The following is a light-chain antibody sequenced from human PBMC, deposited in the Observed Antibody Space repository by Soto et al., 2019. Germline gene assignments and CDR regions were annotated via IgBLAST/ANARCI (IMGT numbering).Light chain of an antibody. CDR1: QSVSSN. CDR3: QQYNHWPPFT. Sequence: EIVMTQSPATLSVSPGERATLSCRASQSVSSNLAWYQQKPGQAPRILLYGTSTRATGIPTRFSGSASGTELPLTISRLQSQAYAVYYCQQYNHWPPFTFGPGTKADIK. J-gene: IGKJ3*01. V-gene: IGKV3-15*01. CDR2: GTS.